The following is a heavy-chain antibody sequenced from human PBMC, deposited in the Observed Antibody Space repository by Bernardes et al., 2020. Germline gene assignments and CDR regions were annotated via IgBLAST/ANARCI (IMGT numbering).Heavy chain of an antibody. Sequence: GGSLRLSCAASGFTVSSNYMSWVRQAPGKGLEWVSVIYSGGSTYYADSVKGRFTISRDNSKNTLYLQMNSLRAEDTAVYYCARGLGYCSGGSCYWYYYYGMDVCGKGTTVTVSS. D-gene: IGHD2-15*01. J-gene: IGHJ6*04. CDR1: GFTVSSNY. V-gene: IGHV3-53*01. CDR3: ARGLGYCSGGSCYWYYYYGMDV. CDR2: IYSGGST.